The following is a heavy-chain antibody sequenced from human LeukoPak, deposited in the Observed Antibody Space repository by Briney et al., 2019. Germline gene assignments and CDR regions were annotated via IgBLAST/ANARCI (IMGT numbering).Heavy chain of an antibody. CDR2: ISGGGTNT. D-gene: IGHD1-7*01. V-gene: IGHV3-23*01. CDR3: AKDPSGGTEN. CDR1: GFTCNSCA. J-gene: IGHJ4*02. Sequence: GGSLRLSCAASGFTCNSCAMSWFRQAPGKGLEWVSAISGGGTNTYYADSVKGRFTISRDSSKNTLYLQMNSLRAEDTAIYYCAKDPSGGTENWGQGTLVTVSS.